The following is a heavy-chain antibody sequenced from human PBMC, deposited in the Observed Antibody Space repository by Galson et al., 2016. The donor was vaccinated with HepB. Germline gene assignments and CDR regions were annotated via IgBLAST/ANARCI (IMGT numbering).Heavy chain of an antibody. J-gene: IGHJ4*02. Sequence: SETLSLTCTVSSGSISSYYWTWIRQPPGKGLEWIGYIYYTGTTNYNPSLKSRVSMSIDTAKNQFSLSLTSVTAADPAVYYCARVTYDYLSRSYVKMDYWAQGTLVTVSS. CDR1: SGSISSYY. D-gene: IGHD3-3*01. V-gene: IGHV4-59*01. CDR2: IYYTGTT. CDR3: ARVTYDYLSRSYVKMDY.